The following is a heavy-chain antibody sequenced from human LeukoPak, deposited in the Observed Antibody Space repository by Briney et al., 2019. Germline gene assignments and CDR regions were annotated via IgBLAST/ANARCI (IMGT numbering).Heavy chain of an antibody. CDR1: GFTFSNYA. V-gene: IGHV3-23*01. CDR3: AKEIYAYGSRGFDY. D-gene: IGHD3-10*01. CDR2: ISGSGGSS. J-gene: IGHJ4*02. Sequence: PGGSLRLSCAASGFTFSNYAMSWVRQAPGKGLEWVSSISGSGGSSYYADSVKGRFTISRDNSKNTLYLQLNSLRVEDTAVYYCAKEIYAYGSRGFDYWGQGTLVTVSS.